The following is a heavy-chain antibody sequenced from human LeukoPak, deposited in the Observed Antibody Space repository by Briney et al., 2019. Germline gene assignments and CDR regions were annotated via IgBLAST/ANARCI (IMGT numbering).Heavy chain of an antibody. CDR2: IRSKANSYAT. Sequence: GGSLRLSCAASGFTFSGSAMHWVRQASGKGLEWVGRIRSKANSYATAYAASVKGRFTISRDDSKNTAYLQMNSLKTEDTAVYYCTSMTVVTPFSYFDYWGQGTLVTVSS. D-gene: IGHD4-23*01. J-gene: IGHJ4*02. CDR3: TSMTVVTPFSYFDY. V-gene: IGHV3-73*01. CDR1: GFTFSGSA.